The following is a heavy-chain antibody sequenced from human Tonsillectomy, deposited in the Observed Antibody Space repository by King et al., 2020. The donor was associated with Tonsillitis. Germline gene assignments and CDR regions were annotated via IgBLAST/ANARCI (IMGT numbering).Heavy chain of an antibody. CDR2: TYYSGST. CDR3: ARGPVVTTAANHFDY. Sequence: QLQESGPGLVKPSETLSLTCTVSGGSISSYYWSWIRQPPGKGLEWIGYTYYSGSTNYNPSLKSRVTMSVDTSKNQFSLRLSSVTAADTAVYYCARGPVVTTAANHFDYWGQGTLVTVSS. D-gene: IGHD2-2*01. CDR1: GGSISSYY. J-gene: IGHJ4*02. V-gene: IGHV4-59*01.